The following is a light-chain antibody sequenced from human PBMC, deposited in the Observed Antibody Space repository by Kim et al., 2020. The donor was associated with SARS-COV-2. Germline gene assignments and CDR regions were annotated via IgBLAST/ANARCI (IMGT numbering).Light chain of an antibody. J-gene: IGLJ2*01. CDR1: SSDVGAHDY. V-gene: IGLV2-14*03. Sequence: QSALTQPASVPGSPGQSITISCTGTSSDVGAHDYVSWFQQYPGKVPKLLIYDVTTRPSRVSARFSGSKSGNTASLTISGVQTEDEAVYYCSSWTTSNTLVFGGGTQLTVL. CDR2: DVT. CDR3: SSWTTSNTLV.